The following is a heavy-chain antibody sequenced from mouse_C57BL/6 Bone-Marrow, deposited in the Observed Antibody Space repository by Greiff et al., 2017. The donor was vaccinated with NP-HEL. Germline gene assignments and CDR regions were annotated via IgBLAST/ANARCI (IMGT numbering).Heavy chain of an antibody. V-gene: IGHV2-5*01. CDR2: IWRGGST. Sequence: QVQLKESGPGLVQPSQSLSITCTVSGFSFTSYGVHWVRQSPGKGLEWLGVIWRGGSTDYNAALLSRLSITKDNSKSQVFFKMNRLQADHTAIYYWAKKGVLRTYFDVWGTGTTVTVSS. J-gene: IGHJ1*03. CDR3: AKKGVLRTYFDV. CDR1: GFSFTSYG. D-gene: IGHD1-1*01.